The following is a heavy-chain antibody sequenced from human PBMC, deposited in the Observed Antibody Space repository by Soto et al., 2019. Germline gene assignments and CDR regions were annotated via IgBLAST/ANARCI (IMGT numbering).Heavy chain of an antibody. J-gene: IGHJ4*02. CDR1: GFAFNNYG. D-gene: IGHD2-2*01. Sequence: PGGSLRLSCTVSGFAFNNYGINWVRQAPGKGLEWVSSISKSDYTYYSDSVKGRFAISRDNAKSSVSLQMNTLRVEDTAVYYCEREDRIIIPAVSDFWGQGTLVTVSS. V-gene: IGHV3-21*01. CDR3: EREDRIIIPAVSDF. CDR2: ISKSDYT.